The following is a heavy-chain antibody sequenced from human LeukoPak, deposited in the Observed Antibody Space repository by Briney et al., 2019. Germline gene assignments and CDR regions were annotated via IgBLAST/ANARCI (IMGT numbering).Heavy chain of an antibody. D-gene: IGHD6-13*01. Sequence: GGSLRLSCAAPGFTVSSNYMSWVRQAPGKGLEWVSVIYSGGSTYYADSVKGRFTISRDNSKNTLYLQMNSLRAEDTAVYYCARERGRSSSGMDAFDIWGQGTMVTVSS. CDR3: ARERGRSSSGMDAFDI. J-gene: IGHJ3*02. CDR2: IYSGGST. V-gene: IGHV3-66*01. CDR1: GFTVSSNY.